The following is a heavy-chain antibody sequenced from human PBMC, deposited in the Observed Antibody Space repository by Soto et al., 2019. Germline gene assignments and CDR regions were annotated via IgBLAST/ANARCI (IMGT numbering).Heavy chain of an antibody. Sequence: GGSLRLSCAASGFTFSSYAMSWVRQAPGKGLEWVSAISGSGGSTYYADSVKGRFTISRDNSKNTLYLQMNSLRAEDTAVYYCAKGLYCSSTSCPPYYYYYMDVWGKGTTVTVSS. CDR3: AKGLYCSSTSCPPYYYYYMDV. J-gene: IGHJ6*03. V-gene: IGHV3-23*01. D-gene: IGHD2-2*01. CDR2: ISGSGGST. CDR1: GFTFSSYA.